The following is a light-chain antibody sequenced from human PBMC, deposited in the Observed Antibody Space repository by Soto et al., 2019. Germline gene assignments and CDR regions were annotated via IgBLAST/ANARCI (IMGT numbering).Light chain of an antibody. V-gene: IGLV2-14*01. Sequence: QSALTQPASVSGSPGQSVTISCTGTSSDVGAYNYVSWYQQHPAKAPKLMIYEVSNRPSGVSNRFSGSKSANTASLTITGLPAGDEAYYYCSSYTSSSTWLFGGGTKLTVL. CDR2: EVS. CDR1: SSDVGAYNY. J-gene: IGLJ3*02. CDR3: SSYTSSSTWL.